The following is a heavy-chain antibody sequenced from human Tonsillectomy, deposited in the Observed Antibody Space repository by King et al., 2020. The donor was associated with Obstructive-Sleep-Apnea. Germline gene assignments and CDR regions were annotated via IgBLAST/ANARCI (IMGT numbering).Heavy chain of an antibody. Sequence: VQLQQWGAGLLKPSETLSLTCAVFGGSFSDFYWSWIRQPPGKGLEWIGEINHSGSTNYNPSLKRRITISVDTSKNQYSLKLTFVAAADTAVYYCARGSGAAAVNWFDPWGQGTLVTVSS. D-gene: IGHD6-13*01. CDR2: INHSGST. CDR1: GGSFSDFY. CDR3: ARGSGAAAVNWFDP. J-gene: IGHJ5*02. V-gene: IGHV4-34*01.